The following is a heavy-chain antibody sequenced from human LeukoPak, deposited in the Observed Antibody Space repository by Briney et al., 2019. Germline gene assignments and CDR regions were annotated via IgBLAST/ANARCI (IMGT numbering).Heavy chain of an antibody. J-gene: IGHJ4*02. CDR1: GYTFTSYG. CDR3: ARSYHDSSGYRFDY. D-gene: IGHD3-22*01. V-gene: IGHV1-2*06. CDR2: INPNSGGT. Sequence: SVQVSCQASGYTFTSYGISWVRQAPGQGLEWMGRINPNSGGTNYAQKFQGRVTMTRDTSISTAYMELSRLRSDDTAVYYCARSYHDSSGYRFDYWGQGTLVTVSS.